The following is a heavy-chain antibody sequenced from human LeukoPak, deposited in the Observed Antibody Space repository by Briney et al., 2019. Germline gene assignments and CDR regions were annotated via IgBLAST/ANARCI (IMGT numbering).Heavy chain of an antibody. Sequence: GGSLRLSCAASGFTFSSYAMHWVRQAPGKGLEWVTIISYDGSKKYYADYVKGRFTISRDNSKNTLYLQMNSLRAEDTAVYYCARNFRDGYNNSFDYWGQGTLVTVSS. CDR2: ISYDGSKK. D-gene: IGHD5-24*01. J-gene: IGHJ4*02. V-gene: IGHV3-30*04. CDR1: GFTFSSYA. CDR3: ARNFRDGYNNSFDY.